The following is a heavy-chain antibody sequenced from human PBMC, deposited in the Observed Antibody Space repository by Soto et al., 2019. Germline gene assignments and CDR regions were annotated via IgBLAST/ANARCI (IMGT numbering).Heavy chain of an antibody. CDR3: ARDKGGYGDAFDM. J-gene: IGHJ3*02. CDR1: VFTFSIYT. Sequence: EVQLVESGGDLVKPGGSLRLSCAASVFTFSIYTMNWVRQAPGKGLEWVSSISSSGTFISYADSVEGRFTISRDNDKNSLYLQMNSPRAEDTAVYYCARDKGGYGDAFDMWGQGTMVTVSS. V-gene: IGHV3-21*04. CDR2: ISSSGTFI. D-gene: IGHD6-25*01.